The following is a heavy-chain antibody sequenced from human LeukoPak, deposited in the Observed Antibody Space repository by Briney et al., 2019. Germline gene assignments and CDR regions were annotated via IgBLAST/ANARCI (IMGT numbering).Heavy chain of an antibody. CDR3: ARGRGSGTYWRGLFDY. D-gene: IGHD1-26*01. Sequence: NPSETLSLTCTVSGGSVSSGSYYWSWIRQPPGKGLEWIGHFYHSGGTHYNPSLKSPVSISLDTSKNQLSLKLTSVTAADTAVYYCARGRGSGTYWRGLFDYWGQGTLVTVSS. J-gene: IGHJ4*02. CDR2: FYHSGGT. V-gene: IGHV4-61*01. CDR1: GGSVSSGSYY.